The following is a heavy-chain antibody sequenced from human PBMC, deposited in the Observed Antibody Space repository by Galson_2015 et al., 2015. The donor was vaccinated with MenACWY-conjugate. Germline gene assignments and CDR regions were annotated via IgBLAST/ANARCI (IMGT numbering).Heavy chain of an antibody. CDR2: VGGTGVAT. J-gene: IGHJ4*02. D-gene: IGHD6-19*01. V-gene: IGHV3-23*01. Sequence: SLRLSCAASGFTFTTYAMSWVRQAPGKGLEWVSAVGGTGVATNYADSVRGRFTISRDNPKNTLYLQMDSLRVEDTAVYYCAIEVGQWLNSWGQGTLVTVSS. CDR3: AIEVGQWLNS. CDR1: GFTFTTYA.